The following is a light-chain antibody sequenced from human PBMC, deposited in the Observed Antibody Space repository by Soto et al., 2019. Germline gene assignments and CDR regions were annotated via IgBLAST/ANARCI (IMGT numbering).Light chain of an antibody. CDR2: DTS. Sequence: EVVWTQSPSTLSLAPCERAPLSCRASQFLSSYLAWYQQKPGQPPRLLIYDTSNRATGIPARFSGSRSGTDFTLTISSLEPEDFGVYFCHQRNKFGQGTRLEIK. CDR1: QFLSSY. J-gene: IGKJ5*01. CDR3: HQRNK. V-gene: IGKV3-11*01.